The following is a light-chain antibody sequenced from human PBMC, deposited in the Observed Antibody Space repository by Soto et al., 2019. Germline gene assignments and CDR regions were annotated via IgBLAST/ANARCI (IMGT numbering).Light chain of an antibody. J-gene: IGLJ2*01. CDR2: SDN. Sequence: QSALTQPPSASGTPGQRVTISCSGGNSNTGSNTVSWYQQLPGTAPKSLIYSDNQRPSGVPDRISGSRSGTSASLAISGLQSDDEAEYYCAAWDDSLRGRVFGGGTKVTVL. CDR1: NSNTGSNT. CDR3: AAWDDSLRGRV. V-gene: IGLV1-44*01.